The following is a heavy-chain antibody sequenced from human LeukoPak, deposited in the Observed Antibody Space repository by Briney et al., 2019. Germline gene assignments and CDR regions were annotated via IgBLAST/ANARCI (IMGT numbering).Heavy chain of an antibody. D-gene: IGHD3-10*01. CDR1: VFTLTNDF. CDR2: IKSEIEGGTT. J-gene: IGHJ3*02. Sequence: GGSLRLSCAASVFTLTNDFMTCVRQAPGKGLEWVGRIKSEIEGGTTDHAASVKGRFAISRDESTNTLFLQMNSLRNEDTAVYYCALAWFGESRDGLDIWGRGSMVVVSS. CDR3: ALAWFGESRDGLDI. V-gene: IGHV3-15*01.